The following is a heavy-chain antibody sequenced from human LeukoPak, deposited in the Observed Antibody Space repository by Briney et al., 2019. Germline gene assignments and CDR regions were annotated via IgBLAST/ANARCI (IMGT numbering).Heavy chain of an antibody. J-gene: IGHJ4*02. D-gene: IGHD5-12*01. CDR3: AKKGGYSGYDRTDY. V-gene: IGHV3-23*01. CDR1: GFTFSSYS. CDR2: ISGSGGTT. Sequence: GGSLRLSCAASGFTFSSYSMSWVRQAPGKGLEWVSAISGSGGTTYYADSVKGRFTISRDNSKNTLYLQMNSLRAEDTAVYYCAKKGGYSGYDRTDYWGQGTLVTVSS.